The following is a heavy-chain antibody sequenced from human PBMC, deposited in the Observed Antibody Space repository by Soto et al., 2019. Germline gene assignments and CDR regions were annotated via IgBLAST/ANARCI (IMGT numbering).Heavy chain of an antibody. J-gene: IGHJ5*02. CDR3: ARSLEGTTVTNWFDP. D-gene: IGHD4-17*01. V-gene: IGHV1-69*01. CDR2: ITPVFGTA. Sequence: QVQLVQSGAEVKKPGSSVKVSCKASADTFNSYSLSWLRQAPGQRLEWMGGITPVFGTADYAQSFEDRLTITADDSTSTVYMELSIRRSDDTAVYYWARSLEGTTVTNWFDPWGQGAMVTVSS. CDR1: ADTFNSYS.